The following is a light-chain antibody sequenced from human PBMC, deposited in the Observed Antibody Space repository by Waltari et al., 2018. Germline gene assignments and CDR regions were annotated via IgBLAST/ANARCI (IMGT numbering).Light chain of an antibody. CDR2: RSE. Sequence: QSVLTQPPSASGTPGQRVTISCSGSASNIGGNLVNWYQQLPGKAPKLLIYRSEQRPSGVPDRFSGAKSGTSASRAISGLQSEDEADYYCASWDDSLNGHWVFGGGTKVTVL. CDR3: ASWDDSLNGHWV. CDR1: ASNIGGNL. J-gene: IGLJ3*02. V-gene: IGLV1-44*01.